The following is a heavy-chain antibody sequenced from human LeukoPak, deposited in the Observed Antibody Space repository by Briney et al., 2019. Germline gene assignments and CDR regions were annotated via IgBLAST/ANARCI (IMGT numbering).Heavy chain of an antibody. J-gene: IGHJ4*02. CDR3: ARDLNWETY. Sequence: GGSPRLSCAASGFTFSSYEMNWVRQAPGKGLEWVANIKTDGSQIYYVDSVKGRFTISRDNAKNSLYLQMNSLRAEDTAVYYCARDLNWETYWGQGTLVSVSS. CDR1: GFTFSSYE. D-gene: IGHD7-27*01. CDR2: IKTDGSQI. V-gene: IGHV3-7*01.